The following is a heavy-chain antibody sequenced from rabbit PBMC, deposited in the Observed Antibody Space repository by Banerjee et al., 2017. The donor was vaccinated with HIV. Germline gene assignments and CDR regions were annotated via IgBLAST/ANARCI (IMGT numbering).Heavy chain of an antibody. D-gene: IGHD8-1*01. J-gene: IGHJ6*01. CDR2: IYGGDSRST. CDR1: GFSFSSSYW. CDR3: ARGGVGTTYPYGGMDL. V-gene: IGHV1S40*01. Sequence: QSLEESGGDLVKPGASLTLTCTASGFSFSSSYWICWVRQAPGKGLEWIGCIYGGDSRSTYYASWAKGRFTISKTSSTTVDLKMTSLTAADTATYFCARGGVGTTYPYGGMDLWGPGTLVTVS.